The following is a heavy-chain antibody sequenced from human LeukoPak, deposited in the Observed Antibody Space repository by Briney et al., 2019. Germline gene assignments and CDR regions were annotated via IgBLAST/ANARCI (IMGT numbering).Heavy chain of an antibody. V-gene: IGHV1-69*05. CDR1: GGTFSSYA. CDR3: ARCSRSAGIGY. J-gene: IGHJ4*02. Sequence: SVKVSCKASGGTFSSYAISWVRQAPGQGLEWMGGIIPIFGTANYAQKFQGRVTMTTDTSTSTAYMELRSLRSDDTAVYYCARCSRSAGIGYWGQGTLVTVSS. D-gene: IGHD6-13*01. CDR2: IIPIFGTA.